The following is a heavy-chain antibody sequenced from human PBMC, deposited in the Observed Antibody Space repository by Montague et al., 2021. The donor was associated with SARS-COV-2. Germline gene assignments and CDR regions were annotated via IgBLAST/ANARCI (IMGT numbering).Heavy chain of an antibody. V-gene: IGHV3-43*02. D-gene: IGHD3-22*01. J-gene: IGHJ4*02. CDR3: AKDIVRDYYDSSGYYGGSVDY. CDR1: GFTFDDYA. Sequence: SLRLSCAASGFTFDDYAMHWVRQAPGKGLEWVYLISGDGGSTYYADSVKGRFTISRDNSRNSLYLQMNSLRTEDTALYYCAKDIVRDYYDSSGYYGGSVDYWGQGTLVTVSP. CDR2: ISGDGGST.